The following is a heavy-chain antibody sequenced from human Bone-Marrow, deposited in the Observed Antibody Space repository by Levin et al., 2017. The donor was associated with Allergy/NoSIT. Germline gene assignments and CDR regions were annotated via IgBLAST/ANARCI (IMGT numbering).Heavy chain of an antibody. CDR1: GFTFRNYG. V-gene: IGHV3-33*01. CDR2: IWYDGSNK. Sequence: PGGSLRLSCAASGFTFRNYGMQWVRQAPGKGLEWVAVIWYDGSNKYYADSLKGRFTISRDNSKNSLYLEMNSLRADDTAVYYCASARGDYRIDYWGQGTLVTVSS. J-gene: IGHJ4*02. D-gene: IGHD4-11*01. CDR3: ASARGDYRIDY.